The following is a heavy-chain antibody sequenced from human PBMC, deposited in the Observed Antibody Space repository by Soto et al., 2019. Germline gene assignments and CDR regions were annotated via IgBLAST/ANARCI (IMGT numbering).Heavy chain of an antibody. D-gene: IGHD3-22*01. CDR1: GYSFSFYG. J-gene: IGHJ4*02. Sequence: QIQLVQSGAEWRKPGASVKVSCKASGYSFSFYGINWVRQAPGQGLEWMGWINPSDGIRNFAQKFEDRVTMTTATSTNTVFLELRSLKSDDTAIYYCARDRLRGYDSSGFYSWGQGTMVTVSS. CDR3: ARDRLRGYDSSGFYS. CDR2: INPSDGIR. V-gene: IGHV1-18*01.